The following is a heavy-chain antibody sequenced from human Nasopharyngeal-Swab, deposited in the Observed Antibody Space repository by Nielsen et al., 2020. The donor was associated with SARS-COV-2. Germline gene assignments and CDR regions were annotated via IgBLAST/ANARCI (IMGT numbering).Heavy chain of an antibody. CDR2: IDAGGGNT. J-gene: IGHJ4*02. CDR3: ARVMTTVTTKAYFDY. Sequence: GESLKISCAASGFTFSTYAMTWVRQAPGKGLEWVSTIDAGGGNTYYADSVKGRFTISRDNSKNTLYLQMNSLRAEDTAVYYCARVMTTVTTKAYFDYWGQGTLVTVSS. V-gene: IGHV3-23*01. CDR1: GFTFSTYA. D-gene: IGHD4-17*01.